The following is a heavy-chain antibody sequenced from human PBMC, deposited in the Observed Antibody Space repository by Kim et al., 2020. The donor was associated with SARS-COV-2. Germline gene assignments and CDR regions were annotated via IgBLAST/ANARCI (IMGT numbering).Heavy chain of an antibody. CDR1: GGTFSSYA. D-gene: IGHD3-10*01. CDR3: ARVPLWFGEPRSNWFDP. Sequence: SVKVSCKASGGTFSSYAISWVRQAPGQGLEWMGGIIPIFGTANYAQKFQGRVTITADESTSTAYMELSSLRSEDTAVYYCARVPLWFGEPRSNWFDPWGQGTLVTVSS. CDR2: IIPIFGTA. V-gene: IGHV1-69*13. J-gene: IGHJ5*02.